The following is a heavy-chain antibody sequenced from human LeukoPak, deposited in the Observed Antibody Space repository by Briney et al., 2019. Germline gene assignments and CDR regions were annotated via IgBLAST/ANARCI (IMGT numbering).Heavy chain of an antibody. V-gene: IGHV4-34*01. Sequence: SETLSLTCAVYGGSFSGYYWSWIRQPPGKGLEWIGEINHSGSTNYNPSLKSRVTISVDTSKNQFSLKLSSVTAADTAVYYCARGPPNCSGGSCYLLRFDPWGQGTLVTVSS. CDR1: GGSFSGYY. CDR3: ARGPPNCSGGSCYLLRFDP. J-gene: IGHJ5*02. D-gene: IGHD2-15*01. CDR2: INHSGST.